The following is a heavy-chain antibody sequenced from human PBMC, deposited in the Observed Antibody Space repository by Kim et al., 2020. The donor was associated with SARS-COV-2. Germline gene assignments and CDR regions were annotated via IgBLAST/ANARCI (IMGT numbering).Heavy chain of an antibody. Sequence: PSLQGQVTMSADKSITTAYLQWSSLKASDTAMYYCARPDSIGQFYDFDNWGQGTLVTVSS. CDR3: ARPDSIGQFYDFDN. D-gene: IGHD3-22*01. V-gene: IGHV5-51*01. J-gene: IGHJ4*02.